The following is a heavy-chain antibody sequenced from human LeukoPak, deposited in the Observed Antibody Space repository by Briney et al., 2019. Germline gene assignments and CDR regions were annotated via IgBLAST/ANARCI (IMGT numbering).Heavy chain of an antibody. J-gene: IGHJ6*03. D-gene: IGHD3-10*01. CDR3: AGVTGSYYFYYYMDV. CDR2: IYYSGST. Sequence: NASETLSLTCTVSGGSIRSSSYYWGWIRQPPGKGLEWIGSIYYSGSTYYNPSLKSRVTISLDTSKNQFSLKLSSVTAADTAVYYCAGVTGSYYFYYYMDVWGKGTTVTVSS. V-gene: IGHV4-39*07. CDR1: GGSIRSSSYY.